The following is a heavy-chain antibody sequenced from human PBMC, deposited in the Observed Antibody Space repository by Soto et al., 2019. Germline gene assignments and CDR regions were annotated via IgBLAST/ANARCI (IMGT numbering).Heavy chain of an antibody. CDR2: IYYSGST. J-gene: IGHJ6*02. Sequence: SETLSLTCTVSGGSISSGDYYWSWIRQPPGKGLEWSGYIYYSGSTYYNPSLKSRVTISVDTSKNQFSLKLSSVTAADTAVYYCARAIVMDDYYYYGMDVWGQGTTVTVSS. CDR3: ARAIVMDDYYYYGMDV. CDR1: GGSISSGDYY. D-gene: IGHD3-16*01. V-gene: IGHV4-30-4*01.